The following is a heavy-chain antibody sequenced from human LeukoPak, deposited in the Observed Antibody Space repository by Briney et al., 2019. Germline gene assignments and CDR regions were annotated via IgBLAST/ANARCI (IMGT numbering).Heavy chain of an antibody. D-gene: IGHD6-13*01. CDR2: INPNSGGT. CDR1: GYTFTGYY. J-gene: IGHJ6*02. V-gene: IGHV1-2*02. Sequence: ASVKVSCKASGYTFTGYYMHWVRQAPGQGLEWMGWINPNSGGTNYAQKFQGRVTMTRDTSISTAYMELSRLRSDDTAVYYCARSEMGRNPWSFSAGRSYYYYGMGVWGQGTTVTVSS. CDR3: ARSEMGRNPWSFSAGRSYYYYGMGV.